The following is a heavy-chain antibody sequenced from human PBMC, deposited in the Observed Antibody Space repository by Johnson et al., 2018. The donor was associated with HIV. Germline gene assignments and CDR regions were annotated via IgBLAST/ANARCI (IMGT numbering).Heavy chain of an antibody. CDR3: AKRLGYDSRGDQFDI. Sequence: VQLVESGGGVLRPGGSLRLSCVASGSTFDYDAMSWVRQAPGKGLEWVAGISWNADSIGYGDSVKGRFTISRDNAKNSLSLQMNSLSVEDTAIYYCAKRLGYDSRGDQFDIWGQGTMVTVSS. CDR1: GSTFDYDA. J-gene: IGHJ3*02. D-gene: IGHD3-22*01. CDR2: ISWNADSI. V-gene: IGHV3-20*04.